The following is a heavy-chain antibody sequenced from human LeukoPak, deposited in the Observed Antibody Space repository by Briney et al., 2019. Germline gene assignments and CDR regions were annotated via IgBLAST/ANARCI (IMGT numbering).Heavy chain of an antibody. CDR3: AREYPYALFDY. V-gene: IGHV4-31*03. CDR1: GGSISSTNYY. D-gene: IGHD2-2*01. Sequence: SETLSLTCTVSGGSISSTNYYWGWIRQPPGKGLEWIGYIYYSGSTYYNPSLKSRVTISVDTSKNQFSLKLSSVTAADTAVYYCAREYPYALFDYWGQGTLVTVSS. CDR2: IYYSGST. J-gene: IGHJ4*02.